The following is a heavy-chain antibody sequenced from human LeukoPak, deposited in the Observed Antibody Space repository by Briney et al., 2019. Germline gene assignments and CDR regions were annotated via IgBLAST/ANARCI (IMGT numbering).Heavy chain of an antibody. V-gene: IGHV3-9*01. CDR2: ISWNSGNT. D-gene: IGHD6-6*01. CDR1: RFTFDGYA. Sequence: SLRLSCAASRFTFDGYAMHWVRQAPGKGLKWVSSISWNSGNTDYAASVKGRFTISRDNAKKSLHLQMNSLRAEDTALYYCAKSGTYSSSSGYIDSWGQGTLVTVSS. CDR3: AKSGTYSSSSGYIDS. J-gene: IGHJ4*02.